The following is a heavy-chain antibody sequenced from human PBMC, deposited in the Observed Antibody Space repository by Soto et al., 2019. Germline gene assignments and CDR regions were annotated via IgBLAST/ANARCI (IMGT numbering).Heavy chain of an antibody. CDR2: INAGNGNT. CDR1: GYTFTSYA. CDR3: ARDGGYSGSYQMSY. Sequence: GASVKVSCKASGYTFTSYAMHWVRQAPGQRLEWMGWINAGNGNTKYSQKFQGRVTITRDTSASTAYMELSSLRSEDTAVYYCARDGGYSGSYQMSYWGQGTLVTVSS. D-gene: IGHD1-26*01. V-gene: IGHV1-3*01. J-gene: IGHJ4*02.